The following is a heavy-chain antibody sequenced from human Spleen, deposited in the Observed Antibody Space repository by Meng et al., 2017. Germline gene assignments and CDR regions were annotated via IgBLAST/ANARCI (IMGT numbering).Heavy chain of an antibody. CDR1: GYTLTELS. J-gene: IGHJ3*02. CDR3: AREGGNPGYDAFDI. V-gene: IGHV1-2*06. Sequence: ASVKVSCKVSGYTLTELSMHWVRQAPGQGLEWMGRINPNSGGTNYAQRFQDRVTMTREPYSNTVYLELNSLRSEDTAVYYCAREGGNPGYDAFDIWGQGTRVTVSS. D-gene: IGHD3-16*01. CDR2: INPNSGGT.